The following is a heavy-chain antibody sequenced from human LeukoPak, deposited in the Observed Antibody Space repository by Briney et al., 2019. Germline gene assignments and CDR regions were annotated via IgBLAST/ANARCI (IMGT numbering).Heavy chain of an antibody. D-gene: IGHD2-2*01. CDR3: ARGLGYCSSTICQKRFDP. V-gene: IGHV1-8*01. CDR1: GYTFTSSD. CDR2: MNANTGNT. Sequence: ASVKVSCKASGYTFTSSDINWVRQAPGQGLEWMGWMNANTGNTGYAQKFQGRVTMTRDTSISTAYMELSSLRSEDTAVYYCARGLGYCSSTICQKRFDPWGKGTLVTVSS. J-gene: IGHJ5*02.